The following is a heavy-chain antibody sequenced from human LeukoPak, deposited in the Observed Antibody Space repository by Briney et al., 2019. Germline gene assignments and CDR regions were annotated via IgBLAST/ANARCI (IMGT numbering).Heavy chain of an antibody. V-gene: IGHV4-59*08. CDR2: IYYSGST. J-gene: IGHJ4*02. D-gene: IGHD3-22*01. CDR1: GGSISSYY. Sequence: SETLSLTCTVSGGSISSYYWSWIRQPPGKGLEWIGYIYYSGSTNYNPPLKSRVTISVDTSKNQFSLKLSSVTAADTAVYYCARQYYYDSSGYYYEFDYWGQGTLVTVSS. CDR3: ARQYYYDSSGYYYEFDY.